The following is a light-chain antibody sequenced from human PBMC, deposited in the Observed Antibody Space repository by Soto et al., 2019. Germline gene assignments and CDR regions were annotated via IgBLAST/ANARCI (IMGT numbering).Light chain of an antibody. V-gene: IGKV3-15*01. CDR3: QQYNNWPRT. J-gene: IGKJ1*01. Sequence: EIVMTQCPATLSVSPGERATLSCRASQSVSSDFDWYQQKPGQAHRLLIYGASTRATGIPARFSGSGSGTEFTLTISSLQSEDFAVYYCQQYNNWPRTFGQGTKVEIK. CDR2: GAS. CDR1: QSVSSD.